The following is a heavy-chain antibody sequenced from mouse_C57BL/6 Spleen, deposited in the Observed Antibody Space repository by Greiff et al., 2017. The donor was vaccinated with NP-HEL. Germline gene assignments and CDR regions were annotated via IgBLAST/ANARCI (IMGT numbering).Heavy chain of an antibody. CDR2: ISDGGSYT. Sequence: EVKLVEPGGGLVKPGASLKLSCAASGFTFSSYAMSWVRQTPEKRLEWVATISDGGSYTYYPDNVKGRFTISRDNAKNTLYLQMSHLKSEDTAMYYCARDGAVVAFDYWGKGTTLTVSS. V-gene: IGHV5-4*01. CDR3: ARDGAVVAFDY. D-gene: IGHD1-1*01. CDR1: GFTFSSYA. J-gene: IGHJ2*01.